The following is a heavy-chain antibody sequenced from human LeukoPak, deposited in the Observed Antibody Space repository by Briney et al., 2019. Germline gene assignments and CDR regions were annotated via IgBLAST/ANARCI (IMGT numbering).Heavy chain of an antibody. V-gene: IGHV4-34*01. CDR1: GGSFSGYY. Sequence: SETLSLTCAVYGGSFSGYYWSWIRQPPGKGLEWIGEINHSGSTNYNPSLKSRVTISVDTCKNQSSLKLSSVTAADTAVYYCARVSIAVDLDYWGQGTLVTVSS. CDR3: ARVSIAVDLDY. CDR2: INHSGST. J-gene: IGHJ4*02. D-gene: IGHD6-19*01.